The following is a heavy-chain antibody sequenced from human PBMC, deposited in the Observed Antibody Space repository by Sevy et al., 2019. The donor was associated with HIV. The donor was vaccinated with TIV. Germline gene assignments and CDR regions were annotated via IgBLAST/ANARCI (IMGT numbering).Heavy chain of an antibody. Sequence: SETLSLTCTVSGGSISSGTYYWSWIRQPAGKGLEWIGRIYTSGSNNYNPSLKSRVTMSVDTSKNRFSLKLTSVTAADTAVYYCARSYYYDSGGHYYDPYYFDPWGQGTLVTVSS. CDR3: ARSYYYDSGGHYYDPYYFDP. CDR2: IYTSGSN. V-gene: IGHV4-61*02. CDR1: GGSISSGTYY. J-gene: IGHJ5*02. D-gene: IGHD3-22*01.